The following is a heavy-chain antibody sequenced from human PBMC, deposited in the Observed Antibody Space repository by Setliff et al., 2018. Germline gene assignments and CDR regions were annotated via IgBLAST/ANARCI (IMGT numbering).Heavy chain of an antibody. Sequence: ASVKVSCKVSGYTLTELSMHWVRQAPGKGLEWMGGFDPEDGETIYAQKFQGRVTMTEDTSTDTAYRELSSLRSEDTAVYYCATGGLLWFGELSGGAFDIWGQGTMVTVSS. CDR2: FDPEDGET. CDR1: GYTLTELS. D-gene: IGHD3-10*01. V-gene: IGHV1-24*01. CDR3: ATGGLLWFGELSGGAFDI. J-gene: IGHJ3*02.